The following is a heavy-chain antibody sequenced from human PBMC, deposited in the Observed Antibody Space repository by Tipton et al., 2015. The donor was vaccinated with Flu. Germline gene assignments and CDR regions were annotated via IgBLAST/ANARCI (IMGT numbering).Heavy chain of an antibody. V-gene: IGHV4-38-2*02. CDR1: GYSISSGYY. D-gene: IGHD3-16*01. CDR3: ARGPMITLGEETNFDY. J-gene: IGHJ4*02. Sequence: TLSLTCTVSGYSISSGYYWGWIRQPPGKGLEWIGSIYHSGSTYYNPSLKSRVTISVDTSKNQFSLKLSSVTAADTAVYYCARGPMITLGEETNFDYWGQGTLVTVSS. CDR2: IYHSGST.